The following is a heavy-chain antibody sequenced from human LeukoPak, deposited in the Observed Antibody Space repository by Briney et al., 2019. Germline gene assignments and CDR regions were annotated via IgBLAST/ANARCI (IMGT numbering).Heavy chain of an antibody. J-gene: IGHJ5*02. CDR1: GGSISSGSYY. Sequence: PSETLSLTCTVSGGSISSGSYYWSWIRQPAGKGLEWIGRIYSSGSTNYNPSLKSRVTISVDTSKNRFSLKLSSVAAADPAVYYCARGVVPAVNWFDPWGQGTLVTVSS. CDR2: IYSSGST. D-gene: IGHD2-2*01. CDR3: ARGVVPAVNWFDP. V-gene: IGHV4-61*02.